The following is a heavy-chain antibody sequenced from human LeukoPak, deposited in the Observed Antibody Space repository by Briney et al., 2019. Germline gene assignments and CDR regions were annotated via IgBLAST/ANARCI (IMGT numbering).Heavy chain of an antibody. D-gene: IGHD3-22*01. CDR2: INPNSGGT. Sequence: GASVKVSCKASGYTFTSYGISWVRQAPGQGLEWMGRINPNSGGTNYAQKFQGRVTMTRDTSISTAYMELSRLRSDDTAVYYCASSYYYDSSGYYPDAFDIWGQGTMVTVSS. CDR1: GYTFTSYG. V-gene: IGHV1-2*06. J-gene: IGHJ3*02. CDR3: ASSYYYDSSGYYPDAFDI.